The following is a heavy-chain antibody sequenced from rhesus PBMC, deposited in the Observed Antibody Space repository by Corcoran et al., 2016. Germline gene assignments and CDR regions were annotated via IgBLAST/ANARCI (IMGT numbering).Heavy chain of an antibody. Sequence: QVQLQESGPGVVKPSETVSLTCAVSGGSISGGYDWSWIRQPPGKGLEWVGYIYGRSGGTTYNPSLKNRVTISEAATRNEFSLKLSSVTAADTAVYYCARDVGLGRPQIDYWGQGVLVTVSS. V-gene: IGHV4-76*01. CDR2: IYGRSGGT. J-gene: IGHJ4*01. D-gene: IGHD3S6*01. CDR3: ARDVGLGRPQIDY. CDR1: GGSISGGYD.